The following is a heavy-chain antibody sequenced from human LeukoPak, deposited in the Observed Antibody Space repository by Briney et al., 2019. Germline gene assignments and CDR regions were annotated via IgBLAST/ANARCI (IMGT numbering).Heavy chain of an antibody. J-gene: IGHJ6*02. Sequence: GSPKLFCGAAGFSFSGCANHSVRHASPERLEWVSRIRSKANSYATAYAASVKGTFTISRDDSKNTAYLQMNSLKTEDTAVYYCTSLWVPDYGMDVWGQGTTVTVSS. CDR1: GFSFSGCA. CDR3: TSLWVPDYGMDV. V-gene: IGHV3-73*01. CDR2: IRSKANSYAT. D-gene: IGHD4/OR15-4a*01.